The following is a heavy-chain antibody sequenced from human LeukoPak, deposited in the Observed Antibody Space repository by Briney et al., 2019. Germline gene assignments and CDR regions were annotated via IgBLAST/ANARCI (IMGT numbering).Heavy chain of an antibody. CDR2: MRYDGTNM. J-gene: IGHJ4*02. V-gene: IGHV3-30*02. CDR3: AKAAAAGTFRPPNFDY. Sequence: GGSLRLSCAASGFTFSAYGMQWVRQAPGKGLEWVAFMRYDGTNMFYADSVKGRFTISRDTSRNTLYLQMNSLRPEDTAVYYCAKAAAAGTFRPPNFDYWGQGTLVSVPS. CDR1: GFTFSAYG. D-gene: IGHD6-13*01.